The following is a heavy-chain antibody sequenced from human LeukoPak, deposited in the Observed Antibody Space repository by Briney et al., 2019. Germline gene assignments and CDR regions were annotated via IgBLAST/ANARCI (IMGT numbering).Heavy chain of an antibody. CDR3: AKSRNTGGRYYYFDF. J-gene: IGHJ4*02. D-gene: IGHD1-26*01. CDR1: GFTFSSYG. CDR2: IRYDGSNK. Sequence: GGSLRLSCAASGFTFSSYGMHWVRQAPGKGLEWVAFIRYDGSNKYYADSVKGRFTISRDNSKNTLYLQMNSLRAEDTAVYFCAKSRNTGGRYYYFDFWGQGTLVTVSS. V-gene: IGHV3-30*02.